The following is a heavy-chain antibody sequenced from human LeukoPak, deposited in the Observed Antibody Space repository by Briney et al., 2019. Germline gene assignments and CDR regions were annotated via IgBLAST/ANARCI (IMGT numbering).Heavy chain of an antibody. J-gene: IGHJ4*02. CDR2: ISTSGST. D-gene: IGHD3-22*01. CDR1: AASIRNYY. Sequence: TETLSLTCAASAASIRNYYWSWIRQAPGKGLEWIGYISTSGSTNYNASLKSRVSISLDTTTSRFSLSLNFVTAADTAVYYCASPRSGYRYTFDYWGQGALVTVSS. CDR3: ASPRSGYRYTFDY. V-gene: IGHV4-4*09.